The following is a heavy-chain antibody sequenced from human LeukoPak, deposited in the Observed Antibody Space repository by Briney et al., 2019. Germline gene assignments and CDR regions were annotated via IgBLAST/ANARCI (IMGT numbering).Heavy chain of an antibody. CDR3: SRTVRLRGVMKNRGVARYYYYMDV. V-gene: IGHV4-4*07. D-gene: IGHD3-10*01. Sequence: SETLSLTCTVSGGSISGYYWTWIRQPAGEGLGWIGRFYDSVNTNYNPSLKSRVTMSVHTSMNRVPLNIKSVTLAGTADQYSSRTVRLRGVMKNRGVARYYYYMDVWGKGTTVTVS. CDR2: FYDSVNT. CDR1: GGSISGYY. J-gene: IGHJ6*03.